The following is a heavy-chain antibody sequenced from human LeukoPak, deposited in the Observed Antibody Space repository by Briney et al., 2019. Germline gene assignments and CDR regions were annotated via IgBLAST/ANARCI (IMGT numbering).Heavy chain of an antibody. CDR2: IYYSGST. Sequence: PSETLSLTCTVSGGSISSSSYYWGWIRQPPGKGLEWIGSIYYSGSTYYNPSLKSRVTISVDTSKNQFSLKLSSVTAADTAVYYCARDRGVGWVPFDYWGQGTLVTVSS. V-gene: IGHV4-39*07. CDR1: GGSISSSSYY. J-gene: IGHJ4*02. CDR3: ARDRGVGWVPFDY. D-gene: IGHD3-10*01.